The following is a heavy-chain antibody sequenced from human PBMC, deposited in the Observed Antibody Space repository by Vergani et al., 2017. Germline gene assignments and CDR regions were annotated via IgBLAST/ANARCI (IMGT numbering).Heavy chain of an antibody. CDR2: IYYSGST. V-gene: IGHV4-39*01. CDR1: GGSISSSSYY. D-gene: IGHD3-3*01. Sequence: QLQLQESGPGLVKPSETLSLTCTVSGGSISSSSYYWGWIRQPPGKGLEWIGSIYYSGSTYYNPSLKSRVTISVDTSKNQFSLKLSSVTAADTAVYYCARHQNNCDCWSGYSYYYGMDVWGQGTTVTVSS. CDR3: ARHQNNCDCWSGYSYYYGMDV. J-gene: IGHJ6*02.